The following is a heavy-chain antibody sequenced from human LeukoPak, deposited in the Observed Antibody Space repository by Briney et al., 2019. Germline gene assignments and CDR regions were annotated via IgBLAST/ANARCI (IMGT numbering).Heavy chain of an antibody. D-gene: IGHD6-19*01. CDR1: GGSISSGGYY. J-gene: IGHJ6*02. V-gene: IGHV4-31*03. CDR2: MYYGGST. CDR3: ARLFSRGWPYYYGLGA. Sequence: KSSETLSLTCTVSGGSISSGGYYWSWIRQYPGKGLEWIGYMYYGGSTYYNPSLKSRVTISADLSKNQFSLSLISVTAADTALYYCARLFSRGWPYYYGLGAWGQGTTVTVSS.